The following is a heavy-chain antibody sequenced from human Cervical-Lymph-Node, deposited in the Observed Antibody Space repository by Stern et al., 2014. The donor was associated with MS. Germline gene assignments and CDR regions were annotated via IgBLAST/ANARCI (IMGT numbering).Heavy chain of an antibody. Sequence: EVQLVESGGGLVQPGGSLRLSCAPSGFTFSNYAMSWIRQAPGKGLEWISSISGSCGNAFYADSVKGRFTIFRNNAKNTLEMQMNSLRAEDSALYYCTKGFTVTGTGYGVDVWGQGTTVTVSS. CDR1: GFTFSNYA. J-gene: IGHJ6*02. D-gene: IGHD6-19*01. CDR2: ISGSCGNA. V-gene: IGHV3-23*04. CDR3: TKGFTVTGTGYGVDV.